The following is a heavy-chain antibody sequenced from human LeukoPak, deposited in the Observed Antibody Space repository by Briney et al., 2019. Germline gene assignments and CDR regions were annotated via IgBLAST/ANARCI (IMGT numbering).Heavy chain of an antibody. J-gene: IGHJ1*01. CDR2: IYYSGST. D-gene: IGHD4-17*01. Sequence: PSETLSLTCTVSGGSISSYHWSWIRQPPGKGLEWIGYIYYSGSTNYNPSLKSRVTISVDTSKNQFSLKLSSVTAADTAVYYCARMTTVTSQFQHWGQGTLVTVSS. CDR3: ARMTTVTSQFQH. V-gene: IGHV4-59*01. CDR1: GGSISSYH.